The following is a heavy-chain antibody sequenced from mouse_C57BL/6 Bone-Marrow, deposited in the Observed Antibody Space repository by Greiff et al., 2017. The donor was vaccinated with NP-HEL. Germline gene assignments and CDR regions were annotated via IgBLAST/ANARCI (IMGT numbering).Heavy chain of an antibody. J-gene: IGHJ4*01. D-gene: IGHD2-1*01. Sequence: QVQLHQSGAELVRPGASVTLSCKASGYTFTDYEMHWVKQTPVHGLEWIGAIDPETGGTAYNQKFKGKAILTADKSSSTAYMELRSLTSEDSAVYYCTIYGNSYYAMDYWGQGTSVTVSS. CDR2: IDPETGGT. CDR3: TIYGNSYYAMDY. CDR1: GYTFTDYE. V-gene: IGHV1-15*01.